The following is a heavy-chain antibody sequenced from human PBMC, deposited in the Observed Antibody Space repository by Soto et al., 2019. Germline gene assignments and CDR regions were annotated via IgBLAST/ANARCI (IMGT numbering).Heavy chain of an antibody. D-gene: IGHD3-3*01. CDR2: IIPIFGTA. CDR1: GGTFSSYA. J-gene: IGHJ4*01. CDR3: ARLYDFGVVTTNSDY. V-gene: IGHV1-69*13. Sequence: GASVKVSCKASGGTFSSYAISGVRQAPGQGLEWMGGIIPIFGTANYAQKFQGRVTITADESTSTAYMELSSLRSEDTAVYYCARLYDFGVVTTNSDYWGHGTLVTVSS.